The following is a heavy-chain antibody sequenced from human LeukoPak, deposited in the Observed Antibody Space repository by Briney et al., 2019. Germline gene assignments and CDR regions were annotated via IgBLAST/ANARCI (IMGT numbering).Heavy chain of an antibody. D-gene: IGHD3-22*01. CDR1: GFTVSSNY. CDR2: IYSGGST. J-gene: IGHJ4*02. Sequence: GGSLRLSCAASGFTVSSNYMSWVRQAPGKGLEWVSVIYSGGSTYYADSVKGRFTISRDNSKNTLYLQMNSLRAEDTAVYYCAREFGSSGYAPFDYWGQGTLVTVSS. CDR3: AREFGSSGYAPFDY. V-gene: IGHV3-53*01.